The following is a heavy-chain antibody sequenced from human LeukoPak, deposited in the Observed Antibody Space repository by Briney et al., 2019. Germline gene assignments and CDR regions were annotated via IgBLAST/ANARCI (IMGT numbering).Heavy chain of an antibody. Sequence: PGGSLRLSCAASGFTFSSYGMHWVRQAPGKGLEWVAFIRYDGSDKYYADSVNGRFTISRDNSKNTLYLQMNSLRAEDTAVYYCAKGHARLGTYPSAFDFWGQGTMVTVSS. CDR2: IRYDGSDK. CDR1: GFTFSSYG. CDR3: AKGHARLGTYPSAFDF. D-gene: IGHD3-16*01. V-gene: IGHV3-30*02. J-gene: IGHJ3*01.